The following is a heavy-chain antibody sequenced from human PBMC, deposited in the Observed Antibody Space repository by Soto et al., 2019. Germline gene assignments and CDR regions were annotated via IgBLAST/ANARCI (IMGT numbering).Heavy chain of an antibody. CDR1: GFTFSSYA. V-gene: IGHV3-23*01. J-gene: IGHJ4*02. Sequence: ESVGGLVQPGGSLRLSCAASGFTFSSYAMSWVRQAPGKGLEWVSAISGSGGSTYYADSVKGRFTISRDNSKNTLYLQMNSLRAEDTAVYYCAKDWLAVRGEPPTDWGQGTLVTVSS. CDR2: ISGSGGST. D-gene: IGHD3-10*01. CDR3: AKDWLAVRGEPPTD.